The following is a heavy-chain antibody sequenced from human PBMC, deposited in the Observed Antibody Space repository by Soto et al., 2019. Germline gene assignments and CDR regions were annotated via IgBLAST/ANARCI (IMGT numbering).Heavy chain of an antibody. CDR1: GFSLSTSGLG. CDR3: AHRWDTSNYSGDWFDP. Sequence: QITLKESGPTLVKPTQTLTVTCTVLGFSLSTSGLGVGWIRHPQGKALDRLALIFWDDDKRYSPSLKSKRTVTQDTSKHQVVLTMTTMDPVDTATYYCAHRWDTSNYSGDWFDPWRQGTLVTVSS. CDR2: IFWDDDK. V-gene: IGHV2-5*02. D-gene: IGHD1-7*01. J-gene: IGHJ5*02.